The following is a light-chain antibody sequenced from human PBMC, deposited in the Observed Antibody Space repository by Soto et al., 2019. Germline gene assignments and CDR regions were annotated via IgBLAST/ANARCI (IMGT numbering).Light chain of an antibody. Sequence: DIQMTQSPSSLSASVGDRVTITCRASQSISNDLNWYQQKPGEAPNLLIYAASSLQSGVPSRFSGSGSGTDFTLTISSLQPEDFATYYCQQSYSTPYTFGQGTKLEIK. J-gene: IGKJ2*01. CDR3: QQSYSTPYT. V-gene: IGKV1-39*01. CDR2: AAS. CDR1: QSISND.